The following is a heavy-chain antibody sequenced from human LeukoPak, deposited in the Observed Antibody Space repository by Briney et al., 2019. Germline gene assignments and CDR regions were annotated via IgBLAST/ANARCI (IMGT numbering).Heavy chain of an antibody. V-gene: IGHV3-30-3*01. D-gene: IGHD3-10*01. Sequence: GRSLRLSCAASGFPFSSYAIHWVRQAPGKGLEWVAVTSSDLNVKLYADSVKGRFTISRDNSRSTLYLQTNSLRPEDTAIYYCAREGYYGSGSPPSLYFDYWGQGTLVTVSS. CDR2: TSSDLNVK. CDR3: AREGYYGSGSPPSLYFDY. CDR1: GFPFSSYA. J-gene: IGHJ4*02.